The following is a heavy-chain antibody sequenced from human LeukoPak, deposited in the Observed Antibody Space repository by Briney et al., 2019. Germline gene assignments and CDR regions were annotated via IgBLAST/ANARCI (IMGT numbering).Heavy chain of an antibody. D-gene: IGHD2-2*01. J-gene: IGHJ4*02. Sequence: ASVKVSCKASGYTFTGYYMHWVRQAPGQGLEWMGRINPNSGGTNYAQKFQGRVTMTRDTSISTAYMELSRLRSDDTAVYYCASPYRCSSTSCCAFDYWGQGTLVTVSS. V-gene: IGHV1-2*06. CDR1: GYTFTGYY. CDR2: INPNSGGT. CDR3: ASPYRCSSTSCCAFDY.